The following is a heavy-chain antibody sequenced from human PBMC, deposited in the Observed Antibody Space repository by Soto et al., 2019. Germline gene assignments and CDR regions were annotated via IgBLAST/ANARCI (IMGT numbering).Heavy chain of an antibody. D-gene: IGHD2-2*03. CDR3: ARRWWVKGGCYNSYDM. V-gene: IGHV3-33*03. CDR1: GFTFSDFG. Sequence: QVQLVESGGGVVQPGRSLRLSCAVSGFTFSDFGMHWVRQAPGKGLEWVALIWYHGGNEEYADSVKGRFSISRDNSKNTLYLQMDSLRAEDTGVYYCARRWWVKGGCYNSYDMWGQGTMFTVSS. J-gene: IGHJ3*02. CDR2: IWYHGGNE.